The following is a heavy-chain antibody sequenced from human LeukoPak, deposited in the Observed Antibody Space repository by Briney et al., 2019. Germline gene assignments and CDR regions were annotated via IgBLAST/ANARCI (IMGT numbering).Heavy chain of an antibody. J-gene: IGHJ6*03. CDR3: ARFGRRYDFWSGYYTGIRDYYYMDV. D-gene: IGHD3-3*01. CDR2: IYYSGST. CDR1: GGSISSYY. V-gene: IGHV4-59*01. Sequence: PSETLSLTCTVSGGSISSYYWSWIRQPPGKGLEWIGYIYYSGSTNYNPSLKSRATISVDTSKNQFSLKLSSVTAADTAVYYCARFGRRYDFWSGYYTGIRDYYYMDVWGKGTTVTVSS.